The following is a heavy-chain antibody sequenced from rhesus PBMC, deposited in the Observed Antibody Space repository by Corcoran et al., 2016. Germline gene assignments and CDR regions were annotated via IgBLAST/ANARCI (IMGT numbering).Heavy chain of an antibody. V-gene: IGHV3S5*01. J-gene: IGHJ4*01. D-gene: IGHD3-28*01. CDR2: ICKGSRST. Sequence: EVQLVESGGGLVQPGGSLRLSCAASGFTFSSYVLSWFRKDPGKGLEWVSYICKGSRSTDYADVVKGRFIIYRDNSKNTLYLQRNRLRAEDTAVYYGARDRTYYYDSGYYWGQGVLVTVSS. CDR3: ARDRTYYYDSGYY. CDR1: GFTFSSYV.